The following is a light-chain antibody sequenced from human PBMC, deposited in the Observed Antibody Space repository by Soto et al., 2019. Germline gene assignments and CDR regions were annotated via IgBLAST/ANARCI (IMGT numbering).Light chain of an antibody. CDR3: QQSYSTPIT. J-gene: IGKJ1*01. CDR2: TAS. CDR1: QAIRSC. Sequence: DIQMTQSPSTLSGSVGDRVTITCRASQAIRSCLAWYQKKPGKAPKLLIYTASTLKSGVPSRFSGSGSGTDFTLTISSLQPEDFATYYCQQSYSTPITFGQGTKVDIK. V-gene: IGKV1-39*01.